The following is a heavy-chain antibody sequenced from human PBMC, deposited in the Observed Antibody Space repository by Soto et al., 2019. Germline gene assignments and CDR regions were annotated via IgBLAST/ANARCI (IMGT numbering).Heavy chain of an antibody. CDR2: IIPIFGTA. D-gene: IGHD2-21*01. Sequence: SVKVSCKASGGTFSSYAISWVRQAPGQGLEWMGGIIPIFGTANYAQKFQGRVTITADESTSTAYMELSSLRSEDTAVYYCARELYSPDAFDIWGQGTMVTVSS. V-gene: IGHV1-69*13. CDR3: ARELYSPDAFDI. CDR1: GGTFSSYA. J-gene: IGHJ3*02.